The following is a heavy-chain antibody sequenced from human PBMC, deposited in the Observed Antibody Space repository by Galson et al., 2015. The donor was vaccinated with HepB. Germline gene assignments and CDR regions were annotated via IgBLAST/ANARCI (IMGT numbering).Heavy chain of an antibody. J-gene: IGHJ4*02. CDR2: IDPGNSDT. CDR3: ARRAYTGRWF. V-gene: IGHV5-10-1*01. CDR1: GYIFPNYW. Sequence: QSGAEVKKPGESLRISCQGSGYIFPNYWVTWVRQMPGKGLEWMGRIDPGNSDTNYSPSFEGHVTMSVDKSINTAYLQWRSLKTSDTATYYCARRAYTGRWFWGQGTLITVSS. D-gene: IGHD2-15*01.